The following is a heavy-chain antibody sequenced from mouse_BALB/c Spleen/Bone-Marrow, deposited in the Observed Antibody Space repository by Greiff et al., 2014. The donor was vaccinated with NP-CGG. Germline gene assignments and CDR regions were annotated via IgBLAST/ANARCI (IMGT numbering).Heavy chain of an antibody. Sequence: EVQLQESGAELAKPGASVKLSCTASGFNIKDTYMHWVKQRPEQGLEWIGRTDPANGNTKYDPKFQGKATITADTSSNTAYLQLSSLTSEDTAVYYCARYYYGSSYFDYWGQGTTLTVSS. CDR1: GFNIKDTY. CDR2: TDPANGNT. V-gene: IGHV14-3*02. CDR3: ARYYYGSSYFDY. D-gene: IGHD1-1*01. J-gene: IGHJ2*01.